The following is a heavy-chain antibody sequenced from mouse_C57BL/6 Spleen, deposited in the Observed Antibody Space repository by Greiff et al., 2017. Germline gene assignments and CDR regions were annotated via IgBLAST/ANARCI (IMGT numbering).Heavy chain of an antibody. V-gene: IGHV1-69*01. CDR2: IDPSDSYT. J-gene: IGHJ4*01. D-gene: IGHD1-1*01. CDR1: GYTFTSYW. Sequence: VQLQQPGAELVMPGASVKLSCKASGYTFTSYWMHWVKQRPGQGLEWIGEIDPSDSYTNYNQKFKGKSTLTVDKSSSTAYMQLSSLTSEDSAVYDCARRRYDSSAMDYWGQGTSVTVSS. CDR3: ARRRYDSSAMDY.